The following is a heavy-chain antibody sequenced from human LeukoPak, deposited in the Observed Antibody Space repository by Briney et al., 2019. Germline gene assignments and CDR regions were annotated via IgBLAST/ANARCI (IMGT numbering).Heavy chain of an antibody. CDR2: INPSGGST. CDR3: ARELSTYYDSSGRNFDY. V-gene: IGHV1-46*01. Sequence: ASVKVSCKASGYTFTGYYMHWVRQAPGRGLEWMGIINPSGGSTSYAQKFQGRVTMTRDMSTSTVYMELSSLRSEDTAVYYCARELSTYYDSSGRNFDYWGQGTLVTVSS. D-gene: IGHD3-22*01. J-gene: IGHJ4*02. CDR1: GYTFTGYY.